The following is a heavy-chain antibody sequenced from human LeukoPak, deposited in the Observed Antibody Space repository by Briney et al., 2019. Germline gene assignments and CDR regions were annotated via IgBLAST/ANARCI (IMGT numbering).Heavy chain of an antibody. V-gene: IGHV4-34*01. CDR3: ARGSGWYNIDY. J-gene: IGHJ4*02. D-gene: IGHD6-19*01. Sequence: PSETLSLTCAVYGGSFSGYYWSWIRQPPGKGLEWIGEINHSGSTNYNPSLKSRVTISLDTSKNQFSLKLRSVTAADTAVYYCARGSGWYNIDYWGQGTLVTVSS. CDR1: GGSFSGYY. CDR2: INHSGST.